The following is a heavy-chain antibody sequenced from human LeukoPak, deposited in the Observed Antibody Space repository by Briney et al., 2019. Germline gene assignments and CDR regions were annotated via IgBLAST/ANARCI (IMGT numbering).Heavy chain of an antibody. V-gene: IGHV3-48*03. CDR1: GFTFSSYA. CDR2: ISKSGVTI. D-gene: IGHD6-13*01. CDR3: ASATAALGY. Sequence: GGSLRLSCAASGFTFSSYAMNWVRQAPGKGLEWVAYISKSGVTIYHADSVKGRFTISRDNAKNSLYLQMDSLRAEDTAVYYSASATAALGYWGQGTLVTVSS. J-gene: IGHJ4*02.